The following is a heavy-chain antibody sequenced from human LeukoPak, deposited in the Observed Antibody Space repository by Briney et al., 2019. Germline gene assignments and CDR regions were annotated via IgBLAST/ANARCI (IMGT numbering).Heavy chain of an antibody. V-gene: IGHV3-30*04. D-gene: IGHD1-26*01. CDR2: ISYDGSNK. CDR1: GFTFSSYA. CDR3: ARVTLGYFDY. J-gene: IGHJ4*02. Sequence: PGGSLRLSCAASGFTFSSYAMHWVRQAPGKGLEGVAVISYDGSNKYYADSVKGRFTISRDNSKNTLYLQMNSLRAEDTAVYYCARVTLGYFDYWGQGTLVTVSS.